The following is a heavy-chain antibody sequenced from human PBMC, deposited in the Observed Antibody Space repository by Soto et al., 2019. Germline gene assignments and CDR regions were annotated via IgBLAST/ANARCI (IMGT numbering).Heavy chain of an antibody. CDR1: GFTFSNAW. CDR2: IKSKTDGGTT. V-gene: IGHV3-15*01. CDR3: TTDYDILTGYYNVRSGYYYYYGMDV. Sequence: GGSLRLSCAASGFTFSNAWMSWVRQAPGKGLEWVGRIKSKTDGGTTDYAAPVKGRFTISRDDSKNTLYLQMNSLKTEDTAVYYCTTDYDILTGYYNVRSGYYYYYGMDVWGQGTTVTVSS. J-gene: IGHJ6*02. D-gene: IGHD3-9*01.